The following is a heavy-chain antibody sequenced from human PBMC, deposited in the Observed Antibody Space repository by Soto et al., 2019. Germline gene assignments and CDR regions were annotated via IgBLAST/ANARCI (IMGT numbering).Heavy chain of an antibody. V-gene: IGHV5-10-1*01. Sequence: GESLKISCKGSGYSFTSYWISWVRQMPGKGLEWMGRIDPSDSYTNYSPSFQGHVTISADKSISTAYLQWSSLKASDTAMYYCARGHGGELFYNYWGRGTLVTVSS. D-gene: IGHD3-10*01. J-gene: IGHJ4*02. CDR1: GYSFTSYW. CDR3: ARGHGGELFYNY. CDR2: IDPSDSYT.